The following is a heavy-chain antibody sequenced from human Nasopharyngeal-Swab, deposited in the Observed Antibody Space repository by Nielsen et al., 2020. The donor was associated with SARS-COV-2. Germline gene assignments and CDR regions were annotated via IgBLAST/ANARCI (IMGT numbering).Heavy chain of an antibody. Sequence: GGSLRLSCAASGFTFDDYAMHWVRQAPGKCLEWVSGISWNSGSIGYADSVKGRFTISRDNAKNSLYLQMNSLRAEDTALYYCAKDLNDFWSGYPSEYYGMDVWGQGTTVTVSS. CDR1: GFTFDDYA. D-gene: IGHD3-3*01. CDR3: AKDLNDFWSGYPSEYYGMDV. CDR2: ISWNSGSI. J-gene: IGHJ6*02. V-gene: IGHV3-9*01.